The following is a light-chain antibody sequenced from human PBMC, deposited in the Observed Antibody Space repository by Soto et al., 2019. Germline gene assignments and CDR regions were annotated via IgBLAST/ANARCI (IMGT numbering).Light chain of an antibody. CDR1: QSVISSY. V-gene: IGKV3-20*01. J-gene: IGKJ5*01. CDR2: GAS. CDR3: QQYGSSLFT. Sequence: IVLTHSPCTLSLSPWERATLSCMSSQSVISSYLAWYQQKPGQAPRLLIYGASSRATGIPDRFSGSGSGTDFTLTISRLEPEDFAVYYCQQYGSSLFTFGQGTRLEIK.